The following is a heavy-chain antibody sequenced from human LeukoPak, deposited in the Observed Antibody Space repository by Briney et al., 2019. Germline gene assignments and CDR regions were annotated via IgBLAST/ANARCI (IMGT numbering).Heavy chain of an antibody. CDR3: ARASGSSGHYYYYMDV. D-gene: IGHD6-19*01. J-gene: IGHJ6*03. CDR1: GGSISSYY. V-gene: IGHV4-59*01. Sequence: SETLSLTCTVSGGSISSYYWSWIRQPPGKGLEWIGYICYSGSTNYNPSLKSRVTISVDTSKNQFSLKLSSVTAADTAIYYCARASGSSGHYYYYMDVWGKGTTVTVSS. CDR2: ICYSGST.